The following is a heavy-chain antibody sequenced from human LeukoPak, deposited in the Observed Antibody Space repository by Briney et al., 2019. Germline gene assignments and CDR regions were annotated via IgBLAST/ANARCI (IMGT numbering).Heavy chain of an antibody. CDR1: GFSFSSYA. V-gene: IGHV3-23*01. CDR3: ARDPSFDFWSGYYFDF. Sequence: GGSLRLSCAASGFSFSSYAMGWVRQAPGKGLEWVSGISGSGRSTYYADSVKGRFTISRDNSKNTVYVQMNSLRAEDTAIYYCARDPSFDFWSGYYFDFWGQGILVTVSS. D-gene: IGHD3-3*01. CDR2: ISGSGRST. J-gene: IGHJ4*02.